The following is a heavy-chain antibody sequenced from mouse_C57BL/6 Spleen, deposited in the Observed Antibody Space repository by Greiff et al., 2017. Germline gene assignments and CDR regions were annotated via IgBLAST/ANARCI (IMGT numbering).Heavy chain of an antibody. CDR2: IYPGDGDT. CDR1: GYAFSSSW. Sequence: QVQLQQSGPELVKPGASVKISCKASGYAFSSSWMNWVKQRPGKGLEWIGRIYPGDGDTNYNGKFKGKATLTADKSYSTPYMQLSRLTSEDSAVYFCVKAPITTGGAMDYWGQGTSVTVSS. J-gene: IGHJ4*01. D-gene: IGHD1-1*01. CDR3: VKAPITTGGAMDY. V-gene: IGHV1-82*01.